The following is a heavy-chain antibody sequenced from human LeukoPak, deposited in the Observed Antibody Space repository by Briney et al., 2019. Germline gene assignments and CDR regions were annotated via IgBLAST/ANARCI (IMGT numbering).Heavy chain of an antibody. CDR2: IKQDGSEK. D-gene: IGHD2-8*01. Sequence: GGSLRLSCAASGFTFSSYWMSWVRQAPGKGLEWVANIKQDGSEKYYVDSVKGRFTISRDNAKNSLYLQMNSLRAEDTAVYYCARVGLSYYQTQFFYYYYYMDVWGKGTTVTVSS. CDR3: ARVGLSYYQTQFFYYYYYMDV. CDR1: GFTFSSYW. V-gene: IGHV3-7*01. J-gene: IGHJ6*03.